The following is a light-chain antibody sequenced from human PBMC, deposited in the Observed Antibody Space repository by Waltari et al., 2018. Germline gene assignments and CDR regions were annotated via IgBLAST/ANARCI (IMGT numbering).Light chain of an antibody. CDR1: QSVSSSN. V-gene: IGKV3-20*01. CDR3: QQYGSSPPAWT. J-gene: IGKJ1*01. CDR2: GAS. Sequence: EIVLTQSPGTLSLSPGERATLSCRASQSVSSSNLAWCQQKPGQAPRLLIYGASNRATGVPVRCSASGSGTDFTLTISRLEPEDFAMYYCQQYGSSPPAWTFGQGTKVEIK.